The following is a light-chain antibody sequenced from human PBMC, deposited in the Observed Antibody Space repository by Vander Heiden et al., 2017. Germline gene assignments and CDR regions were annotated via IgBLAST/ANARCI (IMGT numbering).Light chain of an antibody. Sequence: DIVLAQSPDSLTLSLGERATINCKSSQSVLDRANNRNYLAWYQQKPGQPPKLLIYWASTRESGVPDRFSGSGSGTDFTLTISSLQAEDVALYYCQQYFSTLTFGGGIKVQIK. CDR2: WAS. CDR3: QQYFSTLT. V-gene: IGKV4-1*01. CDR1: QSVLDRANNRNY. J-gene: IGKJ4*01.